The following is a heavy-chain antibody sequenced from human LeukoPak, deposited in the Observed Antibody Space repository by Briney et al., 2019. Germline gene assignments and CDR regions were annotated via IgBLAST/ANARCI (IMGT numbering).Heavy chain of an antibody. Sequence: GGSLRLSCAGSGFSFSSYAMNWVRQAPGKGLEWVSAISGSGISTYYVDSVKGRFTISRDNSKNTLSLQMNSLRGEDTAIYYCAVIDGAMDVWGQGTTVTVSS. CDR1: GFSFSSYA. CDR2: ISGSGIST. D-gene: IGHD2/OR15-2a*01. V-gene: IGHV3-23*01. J-gene: IGHJ6*02. CDR3: AVIDGAMDV.